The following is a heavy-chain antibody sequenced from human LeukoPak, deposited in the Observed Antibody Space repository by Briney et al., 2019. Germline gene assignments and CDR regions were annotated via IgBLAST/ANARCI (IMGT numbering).Heavy chain of an antibody. CDR1: GASYNAYY. V-gene: IGHV4-34*01. CDR3: AVGITILGVAASFDS. CDR2: IDHRGTA. J-gene: IGHJ4*02. D-gene: IGHD3-3*01. Sequence: SETLSLTCAVYGASYNAYYWSWIRQPPGKGLEWIGDIDHRGTATYNPSRKSRLTISADASKNQFSLKLNSVPDADTAVYYCAVGITILGVAASFDSWGQGNLVIVSS.